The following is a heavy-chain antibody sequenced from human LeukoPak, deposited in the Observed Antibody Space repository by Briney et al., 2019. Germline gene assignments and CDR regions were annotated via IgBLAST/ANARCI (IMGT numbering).Heavy chain of an antibody. Sequence: GGSLRLSCAASGFTFSSYEMIWVRQAPGKGLECVSYISGSGRTIYYADSVKGRFTISRDNAKNSLYLQMNSLRAEDTAVYYCARWTDTNDYGDSNLSYWGQGTLVTVSS. CDR3: ARWTDTNDYGDSNLSY. J-gene: IGHJ4*02. CDR2: ISGSGRTI. V-gene: IGHV3-48*03. D-gene: IGHD4-17*01. CDR1: GFTFSSYE.